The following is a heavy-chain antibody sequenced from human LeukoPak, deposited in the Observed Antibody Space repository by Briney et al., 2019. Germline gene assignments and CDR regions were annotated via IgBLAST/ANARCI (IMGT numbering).Heavy chain of an antibody. CDR3: ARGGPTGALDD. Sequence: GGSLRLSCAPSGFTFSSYWMTWVRQAPGKGLGWVANIKEDGSEKYYVDSVKGRFTISRDNAKNSLYLQMNSLRAEDTALYYCARGGPTGALDDWGQGTLLTVSS. J-gene: IGHJ4*02. CDR2: IKEDGSEK. V-gene: IGHV3-7*01. D-gene: IGHD7-27*01. CDR1: GFTFSSYW.